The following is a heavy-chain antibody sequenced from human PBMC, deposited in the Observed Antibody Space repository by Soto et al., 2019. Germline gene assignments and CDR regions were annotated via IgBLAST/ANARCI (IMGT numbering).Heavy chain of an antibody. CDR2: TYYRSKWYF. CDR1: GDSVSSNRAG. CDR3: AKGGLVRGSSHDWFAP. Sequence: SQTLSLTCDISGDSVSSNRAGWSWIRQSPSRGLEWLGRTYYRSKWYFDYAVSVKSRIVINPDTSKNQFSLQLNSVTPEDTAVYYCAKGGLVRGSSHDWFAPWGQGTLVTVS. J-gene: IGHJ5*02. D-gene: IGHD3-10*01. V-gene: IGHV6-1*01.